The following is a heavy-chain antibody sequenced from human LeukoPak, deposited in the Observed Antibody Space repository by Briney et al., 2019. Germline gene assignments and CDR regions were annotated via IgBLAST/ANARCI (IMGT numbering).Heavy chain of an antibody. CDR3: ARVRYRGGSALDY. CDR2: IYHTGST. J-gene: IGHJ4*02. V-gene: IGHV4-38-2*02. Sequence: PSETLSLTCTVSGYSISSGYYWGWIRQPPGKGLEWIGNIYHTGSTVFTPSLKSRVTISVDTSKNQFSLILTSVTAADTAVYYCARVRYRGGSALDYWGQGTLVTVSS. CDR1: GYSISSGYY. D-gene: IGHD1-1*01.